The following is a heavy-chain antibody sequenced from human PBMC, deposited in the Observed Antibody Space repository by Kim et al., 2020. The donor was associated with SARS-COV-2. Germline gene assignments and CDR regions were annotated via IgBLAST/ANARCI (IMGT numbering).Heavy chain of an antibody. J-gene: IGHJ5*02. D-gene: IGHD3-10*01. Sequence: GASLKISCSDSGNNFNNYWINWVRQMPGKGLEWMGRVDPSDSYTNYNPSFEGHVTISVDRSINTAYLQWSSLKASDTAMYYCARLGVSGSYFDVLDGSWGQGTLVTVSS. CDR2: VDPSDSYT. CDR1: GNNFNNYW. V-gene: IGHV5-10-1*01. CDR3: ARLGVSGSYFDVLDGS.